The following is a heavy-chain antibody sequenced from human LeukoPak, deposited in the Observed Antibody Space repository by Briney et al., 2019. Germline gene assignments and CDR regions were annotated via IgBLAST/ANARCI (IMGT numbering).Heavy chain of an antibody. J-gene: IGHJ5*02. D-gene: IGHD2-2*01. CDR3: ARAPVYCSSTSCYHNRFDP. CDR1: GGSISSYY. CDR2: IYTSGST. Sequence: SETLSLTCTVSGGSISSYYWSWIRQPAGKGLEWIGRIYTSGSTNYNPSLKSRVTMSVDTSKNQFSLKLSSVTAADTAVYYCARAPVYCSSTSCYHNRFDPWGQGTLVTVSS. V-gene: IGHV4-4*07.